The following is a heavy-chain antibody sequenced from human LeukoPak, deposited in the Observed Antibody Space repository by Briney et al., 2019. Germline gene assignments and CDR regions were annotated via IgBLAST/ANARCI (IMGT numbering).Heavy chain of an antibody. V-gene: IGHV3-23*01. CDR3: ARDLSPVVRASPMGY. Sequence: PGGSLRLSCAASGFTFSSYTMSWVRQAPGKGLERVSAIGGSGGDTYYADSVKGRFTISSDTSKNTLYLQMNSLRAEDTAVYYCARDLSPVVRASPMGYWGQGTPVTVSS. J-gene: IGHJ4*02. CDR2: IGGSGGDT. CDR1: GFTFSSYT. D-gene: IGHD3-10*01.